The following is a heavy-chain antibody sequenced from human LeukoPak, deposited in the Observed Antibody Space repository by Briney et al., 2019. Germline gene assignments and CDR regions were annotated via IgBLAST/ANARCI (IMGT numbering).Heavy chain of an antibody. D-gene: IGHD6-19*01. CDR2: IYYSGST. V-gene: IGHV4-59*08. Sequence: SETLSLTCTVSGGSISSNYWSWIRQPPGKGLESIGYIYYSGSTNYNPSLKSRVTMSVDTSKNQFSLKVSSVTAADTAVYYCAKLVSSGWYYDYWGQGTPVTVSS. CDR3: AKLVSSGWYYDY. CDR1: GGSISSNY. J-gene: IGHJ4*02.